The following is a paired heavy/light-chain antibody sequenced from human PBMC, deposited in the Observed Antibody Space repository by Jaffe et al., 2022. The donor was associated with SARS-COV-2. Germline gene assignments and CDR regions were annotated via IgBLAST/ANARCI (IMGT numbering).Light chain of an antibody. J-gene: IGKJ5*01. CDR3: QQYQGYST. V-gene: IGKV1-5*03. Sequence: DIQMTQSPSTLPASVGDRVTITCRASQNISSWLAWHQQKAGKAPKLLIYKASSLQSGVPSRFSGSGSGTEFTLTITSLQPDDFTTYYCQQYQGYSTFGQGTRLEIK. CDR1: QNISSW. CDR2: KAS.
Heavy chain of an antibody. J-gene: IGHJ4*02. V-gene: IGHV4-61*02. CDR2: IYTSGST. CDR3: TRSGGGFGYIDWVDY. Sequence: QVQLQESGPGLVKPSQTLSLTCTVSGGSISSGSYYWGWIRQPAGKGLEWIGRIYTSGSTDYKSSLKSRVTISADTSKNQFSLNLSSVTAADTAVYYCTRSGGGFGYIDWVDYWGQGTLVTVSS. CDR1: GGSISSGSYY. D-gene: IGHD5-12*01.